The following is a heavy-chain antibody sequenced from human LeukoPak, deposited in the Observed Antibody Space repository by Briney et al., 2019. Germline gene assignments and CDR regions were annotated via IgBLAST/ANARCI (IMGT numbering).Heavy chain of an antibody. CDR3: ARPGSGGDGFDY. D-gene: IGHD2-21*02. CDR2: MNPNSGNT. CDR1: GYTFTSYG. Sequence: ASVKVSCKASGYTFTSYGINWVRQATGQGLEWMGWMNPNSGNTGYAQKFQGRVTMTRNTSISTAYMELSSLRSEDTAVYYCARPGSGGDGFDYWGQGTLVTVSS. V-gene: IGHV1-8*01. J-gene: IGHJ4*02.